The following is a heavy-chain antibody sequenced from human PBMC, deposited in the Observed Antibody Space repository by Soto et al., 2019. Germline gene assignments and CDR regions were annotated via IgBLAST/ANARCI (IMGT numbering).Heavy chain of an antibody. J-gene: IGHJ6*02. CDR3: ARIPIAVADYYYGMDV. V-gene: IGHV6-1*01. Sequence: QSLSLTCGISGDSVASNSAAWNWIRQSPSRGLEWLGRTYYRSKWYNDYAVSVKSRITINPDTSKNQFSLQLNSVTPEDTAVYYCARIPIAVADYYYGMDVWGQGTTVTVSS. CDR1: GDSVASNSAA. D-gene: IGHD6-19*01. CDR2: TYYRSKWYN.